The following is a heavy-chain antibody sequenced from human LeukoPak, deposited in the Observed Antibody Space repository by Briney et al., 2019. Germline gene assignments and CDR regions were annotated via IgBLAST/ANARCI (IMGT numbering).Heavy chain of an antibody. CDR1: GGSFSGYY. J-gene: IGHJ6*02. CDR3: ARGSRSPVSGYDILTGYYSPSYGMDV. D-gene: IGHD3-9*01. CDR2: INHSGST. Sequence: SETLSLTCAVYGGSFSGYYWSWIRQPPGKWLEWIGEINHSGSTNYNPSLKSRVTISVDTSKNQFSLKLSSVTAADTAVYYCARGSRSPVSGYDILTGYYSPSYGMDVWGQGTTVTVSS. V-gene: IGHV4-34*01.